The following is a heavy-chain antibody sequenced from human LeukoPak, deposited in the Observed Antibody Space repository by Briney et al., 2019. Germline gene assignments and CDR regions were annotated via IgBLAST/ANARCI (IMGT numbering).Heavy chain of an antibody. J-gene: IGHJ5*02. D-gene: IGHD6-19*01. CDR1: GYTFTSYG. V-gene: IGHV1-18*01. Sequence: GASVKVSCKASGYTFTSYGISWVRQAPGQGLEWMGLISPYNGNTSYAQKLQGRVTMTTDTSTSTAYMELRSLRSDDTAVYYCAKSPPVAGSWFDPWGQGTLVTVSS. CDR2: ISPYNGNT. CDR3: AKSPPVAGSWFDP.